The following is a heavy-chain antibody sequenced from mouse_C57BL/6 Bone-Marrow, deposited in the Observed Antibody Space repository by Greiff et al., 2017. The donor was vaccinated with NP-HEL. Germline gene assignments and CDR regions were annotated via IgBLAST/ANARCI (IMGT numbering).Heavy chain of an antibody. CDR1: GFTFSDYY. CDR3: ARQTGYYDYGGFAY. Sequence: EVKLVESGGGLVQPGGSLKLSCAASGFTFSDYYMNWVRQTPEKRLEWVAYISNGGGSTYYPDTVKGRFTISRDNAKNTLYLQMSRLKSEDTAMYYCARQTGYYDYGGFAYWGQGTLVTVSA. D-gene: IGHD2-4*01. CDR2: ISNGGGST. V-gene: IGHV5-12*01. J-gene: IGHJ3*01.